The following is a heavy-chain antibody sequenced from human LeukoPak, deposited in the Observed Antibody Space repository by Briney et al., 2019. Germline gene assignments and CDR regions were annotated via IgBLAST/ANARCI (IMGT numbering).Heavy chain of an antibody. V-gene: IGHV4-39*07. J-gene: IGHJ4*02. CDR2: IYYSGST. D-gene: IGHD3-22*01. Sequence: SETLSLTCTVSGDSISSSSYYWGWIRQPPGKGLEWIGTIYYSGSTYYNPSLKSRVTISVDTSKNQFSLKLRSVTAADTAVYYCAKDHYDSSGYPFDYWGQGTLVTVSS. CDR3: AKDHYDSSGYPFDY. CDR1: GDSISSSSYY.